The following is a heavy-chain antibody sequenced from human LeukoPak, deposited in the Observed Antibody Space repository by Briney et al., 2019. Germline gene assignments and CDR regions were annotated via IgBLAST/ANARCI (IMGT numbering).Heavy chain of an antibody. CDR2: ISSSSSYI. Sequence: GGSLRLSCAASGFTFSSYSMNWVRQDPGKGLEWVSSISSSSSYIYYADSVKGRFTISRDNAKNSLYLQMNSLRAEDTAVYYCARDRADYSDIDYWGQGTLVTVSS. D-gene: IGHD4-17*01. CDR1: GFTFSSYS. CDR3: ARDRADYSDIDY. J-gene: IGHJ4*02. V-gene: IGHV3-21*01.